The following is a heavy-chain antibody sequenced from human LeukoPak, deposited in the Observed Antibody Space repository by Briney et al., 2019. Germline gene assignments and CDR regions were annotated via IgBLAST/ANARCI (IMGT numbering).Heavy chain of an antibody. Sequence: ASVKVSCKASGYTFTGYYMHWVRQAPGQGLEWMGWINPNSGGTNYAQKFQGRVTMTRDTSISTAYIELSRLRSDDTAVYYCARDFGDEPNAEVVPAAVDYWGQGTLVTVSS. D-gene: IGHD2-2*01. CDR2: INPNSGGT. J-gene: IGHJ4*02. V-gene: IGHV1-2*02. CDR1: GYTFTGYY. CDR3: ARDFGDEPNAEVVPAAVDY.